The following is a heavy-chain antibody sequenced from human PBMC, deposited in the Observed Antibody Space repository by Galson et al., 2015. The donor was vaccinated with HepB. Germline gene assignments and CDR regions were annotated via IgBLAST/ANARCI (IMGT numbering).Heavy chain of an antibody. J-gene: IGHJ4*02. Sequence: SLRLSCAASGFTFSSYWMSWVRQAPGKGLEWVANIKQDGSEKYYVDSVKGRFTISRDNAKNSLYLQMNSLRAEDTAVYYCAKHVGSSSYGISRYFDYWGQGTLVTVSS. CDR1: GFTFSSYW. CDR3: AKHVGSSSYGISRYFDY. D-gene: IGHD6-6*01. CDR2: IKQDGSEK. V-gene: IGHV3-7*03.